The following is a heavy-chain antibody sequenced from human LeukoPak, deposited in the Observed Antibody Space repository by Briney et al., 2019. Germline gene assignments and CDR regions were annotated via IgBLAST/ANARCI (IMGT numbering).Heavy chain of an antibody. D-gene: IGHD3-3*01. J-gene: IGHJ4*02. CDR3: AKGSTVFGVVIRTYLDY. CDR2: IRYDGSNK. Sequence: GGSLRLSCAASGFTFSNAWMSWVRQAPGKGLEWVAFIRYDGSNKYYADSVKGRFTISRDNSKNTLYLQMNSLRAEDTAVYYCAKGSTVFGVVIRTYLDYWGQGTLVTVSS. CDR1: GFTFSNAW. V-gene: IGHV3-30*02.